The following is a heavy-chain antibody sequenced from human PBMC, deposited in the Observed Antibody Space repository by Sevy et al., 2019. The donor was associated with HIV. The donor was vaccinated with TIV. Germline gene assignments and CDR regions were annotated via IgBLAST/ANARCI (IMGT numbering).Heavy chain of an antibody. J-gene: IGHJ5*02. CDR2: IYSGGST. Sequence: GGSLRLSCAASGFTVSSSYMTWVRQPPGKGLEWVSVIYSGGSTYYADSVKGAFTISRDNSKNTLYLQMNNLRADDTAVYYCARGRGVFGAVAINWFDPWGQGALVTVSS. V-gene: IGHV3-53*01. CDR1: GFTVSSSY. D-gene: IGHD3-3*01. CDR3: ARGRGVFGAVAINWFDP.